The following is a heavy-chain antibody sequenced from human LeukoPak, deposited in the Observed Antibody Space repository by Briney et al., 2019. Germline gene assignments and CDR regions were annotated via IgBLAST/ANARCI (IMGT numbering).Heavy chain of an antibody. CDR3: AGRIAAAGDALN. Sequence: PSETLSLTCAVSGGSISSNNWWSWVRQPPGKGLEWIGEIYHSGSTNYNPSLKSRVTISVDKSKNQFSLKLSSVTAADTAVYYCAGRIAAAGDALNWAQETRVTVSS. V-gene: IGHV4-4*02. CDR1: GGSISSNNW. J-gene: IGHJ4*02. D-gene: IGHD6-13*01. CDR2: IYHSGST.